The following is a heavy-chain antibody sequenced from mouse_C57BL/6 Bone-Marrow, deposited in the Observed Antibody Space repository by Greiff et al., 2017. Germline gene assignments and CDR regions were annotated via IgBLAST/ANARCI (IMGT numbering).Heavy chain of an antibody. CDR2: ISNGGGST. CDR3: ARGVGDEAWFAY. D-gene: IGHD2-13*01. J-gene: IGHJ3*01. CDR1: GFTFSDYY. Sequence: EVHLVESGGGLVQPGGSLKLSCAASGFTFSDYYMYWVRQTPEKRLEWVAYISNGGGSTYYPDTVKGRFTISRDNAKNTLYLQMSRLKSEDTAMYYCARGVGDEAWFAYWGPGTLVTVSA. V-gene: IGHV5-12*01.